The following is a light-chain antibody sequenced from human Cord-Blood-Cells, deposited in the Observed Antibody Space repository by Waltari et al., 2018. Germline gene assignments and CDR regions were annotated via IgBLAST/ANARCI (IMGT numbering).Light chain of an antibody. J-gene: IGKJ2*01. CDR2: WAS. CDR3: QQYYSTPYT. CDR1: QSVLYSSNNKNY. Sequence: DIVMTQSPDSLAVSLGERATINCKSSQSVLYSSNNKNYLAWYQQKPGQPPQLLIYWASTRESGVPDRFSGSASGTDFTLTISSLQAEDVAVYYCQQYYSTPYTFGQGTKLEIK. V-gene: IGKV4-1*01.